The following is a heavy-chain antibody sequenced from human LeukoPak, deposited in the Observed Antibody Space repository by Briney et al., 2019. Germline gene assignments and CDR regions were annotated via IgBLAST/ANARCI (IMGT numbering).Heavy chain of an antibody. CDR2: ISYDGSNK. Sequence: PPGRSLRLSCAASGFTFSSYAMHWVRQAPGKGLEWVAVISYDGSNKYYADSVKGRFTISRDNSKNTLYLQMNSLRAEDTAVYHCAKIVGATNSDYWGQGTLVTVSS. V-gene: IGHV3-30-3*01. D-gene: IGHD1-26*01. CDR3: AKIVGATNSDY. J-gene: IGHJ4*02. CDR1: GFTFSSYA.